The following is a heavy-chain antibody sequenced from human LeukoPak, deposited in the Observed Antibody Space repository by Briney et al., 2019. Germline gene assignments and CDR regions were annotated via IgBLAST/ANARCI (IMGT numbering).Heavy chain of an antibody. CDR1: GFTFSSYA. CDR2: ISGSGGST. V-gene: IGHV3-23*01. D-gene: IGHD1-26*01. J-gene: IGHJ4*02. CDR3: AKAYNSGSYFDY. Sequence: GGSLRLSCAASGFTFSSYAMSWVRQAPGKGLEWVSAISGSGGSTYYADPVKGRFTISRDNSKNTLYLQMNSLRAEDTAVYYCAKAYNSGSYFDYWGQGTLVTVSS.